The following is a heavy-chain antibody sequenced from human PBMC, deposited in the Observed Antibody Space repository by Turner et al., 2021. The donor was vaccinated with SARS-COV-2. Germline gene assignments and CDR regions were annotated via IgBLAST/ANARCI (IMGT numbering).Heavy chain of an antibody. CDR1: GYTLTELS. D-gene: IGHD2-21*02. J-gene: IGHJ4*02. CDR2: FDPEDAET. CDR3: ATGYAYCGGDCSIDY. V-gene: IGHV1-24*01. Sequence: QVQLVQSGAEVKKPGASVKVSCKVSGYTLTELSMHWVRHAPGKGLEWMGGFDPEDAETIYAQKFQGRVTMTEDTSTDTAYMELSSLRSEDTAVYYCATGYAYCGGDCSIDYWGQGTLVTVSS.